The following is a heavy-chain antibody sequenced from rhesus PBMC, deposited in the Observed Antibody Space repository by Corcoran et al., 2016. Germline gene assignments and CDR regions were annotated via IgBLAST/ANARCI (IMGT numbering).Heavy chain of an antibody. CDR1: GYSIRSGYG. D-gene: IGHD3-22*01. Sequence: VQLQESGPGLVKPSETLSLTSAVPGYSIRSGYGWRWIRQPPGKGLEWIGYIGGSSGSTNYNPSLKSRVTISKDTSKNQFSLKLSSVTAADTAVYYCASLELGDYYFDYWGQGVLVTVSS. CDR3: ASLELGDYYFDY. CDR2: IGGSSGST. V-gene: IGHV4-127*01. J-gene: IGHJ4*01.